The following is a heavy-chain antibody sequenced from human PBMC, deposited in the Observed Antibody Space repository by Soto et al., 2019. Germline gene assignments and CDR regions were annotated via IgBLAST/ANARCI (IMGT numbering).Heavy chain of an antibody. CDR3: ARSMRQGSNRPDY. CDR1: GFTFNDHY. CDR2: ISNTNAYT. Sequence: GGSLRLSXEASGFTFNDHYMSWIRQAPGKGLEWISYISNTNAYTIYADSVRGRFTISRDNAKNSLYLQMTSLRVEDTAVYYCARSMRQGSNRPDYWGQGTLVTVSS. D-gene: IGHD6-13*01. V-gene: IGHV3-11*06. J-gene: IGHJ4*02.